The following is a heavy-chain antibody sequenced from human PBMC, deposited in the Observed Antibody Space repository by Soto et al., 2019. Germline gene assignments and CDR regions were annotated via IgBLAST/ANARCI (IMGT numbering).Heavy chain of an antibody. D-gene: IGHD2-2*01. CDR3: ARATPAGSADF. CDR1: GGSNIRDGYY. V-gene: IGHV4-31*03. CDR2: ISYSGSS. Sequence: SETLSLTCTVSGGSNIRDGYYWSWIRQHPGKGLEWIAYISYSGSSYSNPSLKSRVTISADTSKNQFSLRLTSVTAADTAVYFCARATPAGSADFWGQGTLVTDSS. J-gene: IGHJ4*02.